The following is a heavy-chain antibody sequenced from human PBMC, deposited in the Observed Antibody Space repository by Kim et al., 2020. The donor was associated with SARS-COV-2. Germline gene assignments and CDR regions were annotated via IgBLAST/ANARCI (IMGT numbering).Heavy chain of an antibody. CDR1: GYTFTSYD. Sequence: ASVKVSCKASGYTFTSYDINWVRQATGQGLEWMGWMNPNSGNTGYAQKFQGRVTMTRNTSISTAYMELSSPRSEDTAVYYCALDSSGYYDSPHAFDIWGQGTMVTVSS. J-gene: IGHJ3*02. CDR3: ALDSSGYYDSPHAFDI. V-gene: IGHV1-8*01. CDR2: MNPNSGNT. D-gene: IGHD3-22*01.